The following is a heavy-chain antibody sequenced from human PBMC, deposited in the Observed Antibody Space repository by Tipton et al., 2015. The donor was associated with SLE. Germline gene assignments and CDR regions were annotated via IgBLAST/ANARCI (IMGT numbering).Heavy chain of an antibody. V-gene: IGHV3-21*01. CDR2: ITAGGNSK. J-gene: IGHJ4*02. Sequence: SLRLSCTVSGFTFSSYAMRWVRQAPGKGLEWVSAITAGGNSKDYADSVKGRFTISRDNAKNSLYLQMNSLRAEDTAVYYCARDFNGGHRGFDYWGQGTLVTVSS. D-gene: IGHD2-8*01. CDR3: ARDFNGGHRGFDY. CDR1: GFTFSSYA.